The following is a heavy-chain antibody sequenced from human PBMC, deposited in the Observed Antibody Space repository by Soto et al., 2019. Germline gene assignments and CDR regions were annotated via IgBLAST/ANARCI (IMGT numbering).Heavy chain of an antibody. CDR1: GYTFTNYY. J-gene: IGHJ5*02. V-gene: IGHV1-46*01. CDR2: FNPRGGSA. Sequence: QVQLVQSGAEVKKPGVSVRVSCKASGYTFTNYYIHWIRQAPGQGLEWMGVFNPRGGSATYAQKFQGRLIMTADTSTSTVYIERSSLRSEDTAVYYCARQGVVREHWFDPWGQGTLVTVSS. D-gene: IGHD3-3*01. CDR3: ARQGVVREHWFDP.